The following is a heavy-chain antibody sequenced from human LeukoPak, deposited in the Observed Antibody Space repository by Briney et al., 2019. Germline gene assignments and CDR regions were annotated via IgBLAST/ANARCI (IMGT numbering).Heavy chain of an antibody. Sequence: GESLGLSCAASGLIFSKYGMHWVRQTPGKGLEWVAFLEYDGTSNYLDSVKGRFTISRDNSESTLYLQMNSLQVEDTAIYYCAKRGFRAPSGDDVLESLHLWGQGTLVTVSS. D-gene: IGHD2-21*01. CDR2: LEYDGTS. CDR1: GLIFSKYG. V-gene: IGHV3-30*02. J-gene: IGHJ1*01. CDR3: AKRGFRAPSGDDVLESLHL.